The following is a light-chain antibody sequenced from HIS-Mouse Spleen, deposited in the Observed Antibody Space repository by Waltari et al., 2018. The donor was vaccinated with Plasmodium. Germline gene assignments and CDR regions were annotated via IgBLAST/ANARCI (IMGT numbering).Light chain of an antibody. J-gene: IGLJ2*01. CDR3: QVWDSSTVV. V-gene: IGLV3-9*01. CDR2: RDS. Sequence: SYELTQPLSVSVALGQPARITCGGNNIGSNTVHWYQQKPGQAPGLVIYRDSNRPSGIPERFSGSNSGNTATLTISRAQAGDEADYYCQVWDSSTVVFGGGTKLTVL. CDR1: NIGSNT.